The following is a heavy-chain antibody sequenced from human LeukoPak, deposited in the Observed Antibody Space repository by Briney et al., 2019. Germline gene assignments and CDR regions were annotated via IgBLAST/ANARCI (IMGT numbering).Heavy chain of an antibody. D-gene: IGHD3-10*01. CDR3: ARVLLWFGELLGNWYFDL. V-gene: IGHV4-30-4*08. CDR1: GGSISSGDYY. CDR2: IYHSGST. Sequence: KPSQTLSLTCTVSGGSISSGDYYWSWIRQPPGKGLEWIGYIYHSGSTYYNPSLKSRVTISVDTSKNQFSLKLSSLTAADTAVYYCARVLLWFGELLGNWYFDLWGRGTLVTVSS. J-gene: IGHJ2*01.